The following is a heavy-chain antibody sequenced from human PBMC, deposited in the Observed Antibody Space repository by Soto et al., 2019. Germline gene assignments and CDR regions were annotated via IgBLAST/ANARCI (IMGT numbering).Heavy chain of an antibody. CDR2: INPSGGST. D-gene: IGHD6-13*01. CDR3: ARYLSSSSDYYYGMDV. J-gene: IGHJ6*02. CDR1: GYTFTSYY. V-gene: IGHV1-46*01. Sequence: GASVKVSCKASGYTFTSYYMHWVRQAPGQGLEWMGIINPSGGSTSYAQKFQGRVTMTRDTSTSTVYMELSSLRSEDTAVYYCARYLSSSSDYYYGMDVWGQGTTVPVSS.